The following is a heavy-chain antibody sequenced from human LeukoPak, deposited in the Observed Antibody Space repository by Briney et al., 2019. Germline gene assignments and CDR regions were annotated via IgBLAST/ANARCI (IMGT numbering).Heavy chain of an antibody. CDR2: ISYDGSNK. Sequence: GRSLRLSCAASGFTFSSYGMHWVRQAPGKGLEWVAVISYDGSNKYYADSVKGRFTISRDNSKNTLYLQMNSLRAEDTAVYYCAKDLWQQLVIGLSPHDYWGQGTLATVSS. V-gene: IGHV3-30*18. CDR3: AKDLWQQLVIGLSPHDY. CDR1: GFTFSSYG. D-gene: IGHD6-13*01. J-gene: IGHJ4*02.